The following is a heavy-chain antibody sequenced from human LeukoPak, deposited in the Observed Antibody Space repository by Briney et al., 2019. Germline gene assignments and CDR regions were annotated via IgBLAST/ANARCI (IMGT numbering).Heavy chain of an antibody. CDR2: ISGSGGST. Sequence: PGGSLRLSCAASGFTFSSYAMSWVRQAPGKGLEWVSAISGSGGSTYYADSVKGRFTISRDNSKNTLYLKMNSLRAEDAAVYFCAKNSGYSWQYFFGYWGQGTLVTVSS. D-gene: IGHD6-25*01. CDR1: GFTFSSYA. J-gene: IGHJ4*02. CDR3: AKNSGYSWQYFFGY. V-gene: IGHV3-23*01.